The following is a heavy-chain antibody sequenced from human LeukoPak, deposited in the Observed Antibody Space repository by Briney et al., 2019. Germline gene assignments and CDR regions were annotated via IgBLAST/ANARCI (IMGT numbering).Heavy chain of an antibody. J-gene: IGHJ6*04. Sequence: GGSLRLSCAASGFTFSSYEMNWVRQAPGKWLEWVSYISSSGSTIYYADSVKGRFTISRDNVKNSLYLQMNSLRAEDTAVYYCAELGITMIGGVWGKGTTVTISS. CDR3: AELGITMIGGV. CDR1: GFTFSSYE. D-gene: IGHD3-10*02. CDR2: ISSSGSTI. V-gene: IGHV3-48*03.